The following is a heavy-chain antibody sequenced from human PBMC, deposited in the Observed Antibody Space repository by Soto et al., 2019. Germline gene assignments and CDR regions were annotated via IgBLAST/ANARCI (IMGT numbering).Heavy chain of an antibody. D-gene: IGHD3-22*01. CDR1: GDSVSSNSAA. Sequence: SQTLSLTCAISGDSVSSNSAAWNWIRQSTSRGLEWLGRTYYRCKWYNDYAVSVKSRIIINPDTSKNQFSLQLNSVTPEDTAVYYCARDNYYDSSGYSDAFDIWGQGTMVTVSS. CDR2: TYYRCKWYN. V-gene: IGHV6-1*01. J-gene: IGHJ3*02. CDR3: ARDNYYDSSGYSDAFDI.